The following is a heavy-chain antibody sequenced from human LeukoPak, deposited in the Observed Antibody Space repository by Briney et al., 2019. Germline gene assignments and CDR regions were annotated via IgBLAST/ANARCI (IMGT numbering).Heavy chain of an antibody. V-gene: IGHV3-48*01. CDR1: GFTFSDYW. J-gene: IGHJ6*03. D-gene: IGHD6-19*01. CDR3: ARAVAATWDYYYCCMDV. CDR2: ISSSSSTI. Sequence: GGSLRLSCAASGFTFSDYWMGWVRQAPGKGLEWVSYISSSSSTIYYADSVKGRFTISRDNAKNSLYLQMNSLRAEDTAVYYCARAVAATWDYYYCCMDVWGKGTTVTVSS.